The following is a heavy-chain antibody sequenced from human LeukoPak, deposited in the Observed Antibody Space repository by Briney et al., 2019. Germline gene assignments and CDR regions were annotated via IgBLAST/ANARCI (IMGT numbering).Heavy chain of an antibody. V-gene: IGHV3-23*01. CDR3: AEDPRPHVLRFLEWLLNYFDY. Sequence: GGSLRLSCAASGFTFSSYAMSWVRQAPGKGLEWVSAISGSGGSTYYADSARGRFTISRDNSKNTLYLQMNSLRAEDTAVYYCAEDPRPHVLRFLEWLLNYFDYWGQGTLVTVSS. D-gene: IGHD3-3*01. CDR2: ISGSGGST. CDR1: GFTFSSYA. J-gene: IGHJ4*02.